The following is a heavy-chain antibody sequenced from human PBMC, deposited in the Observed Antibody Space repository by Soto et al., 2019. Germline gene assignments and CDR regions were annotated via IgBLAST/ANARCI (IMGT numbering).Heavy chain of an antibody. D-gene: IGHD5-18*01. V-gene: IGHV1-58*01. J-gene: IGHJ4*02. CDR2: IVVGSGNT. CDR3: ATDKGDSYGYGNY. Sequence: QMQLVQSGPEVKKPGTSVKVSCKASGFTFSNSAVQWVRQARGQRLEWIGWIVVGSGNTNYAQKFQERVTITTDMSTTTAYMELSSLRSVDTAVYYCATDKGDSYGYGNYWGQGTLVTVSS. CDR1: GFTFSNSA.